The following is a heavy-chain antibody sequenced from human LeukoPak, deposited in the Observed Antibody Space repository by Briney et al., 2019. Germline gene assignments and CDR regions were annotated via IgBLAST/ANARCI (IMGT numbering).Heavy chain of an antibody. D-gene: IGHD2-15*01. V-gene: IGHV3-7*03. J-gene: IGHJ4*02. CDR3: ARVGSWYAHYFDY. CDR2: IKQDGSEK. Sequence: PGGSLRLSRAASGFTFSSYWMSWVRQAPGKGLEWVANIKQDGSEKYYVDSVKGRFTISRDNAKNPLYLQMNSLRAEDTAVYYCARVGSWYAHYFDYWGQGTLVTVSS. CDR1: GFTFSSYW.